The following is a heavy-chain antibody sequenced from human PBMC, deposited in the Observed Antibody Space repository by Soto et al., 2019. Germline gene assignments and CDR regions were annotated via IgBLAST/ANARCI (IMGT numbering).Heavy chain of an antibody. CDR2: IIPMFATP. CDR3: ARQLDYDRGGHYYAC. J-gene: IGHJ4*02. D-gene: IGHD3-22*01. CDR1: GGTFSSHA. Sequence: GASVKVSCKASGGTFSSHAISWVRQAPGQGLEWMGGIIPMFATPNYAEKFQGRLSITEDESTTTVYMQLSSLRSQDTAVYYCARQLDYDRGGHYYACWGQGTLVTVCS. V-gene: IGHV1-69*13.